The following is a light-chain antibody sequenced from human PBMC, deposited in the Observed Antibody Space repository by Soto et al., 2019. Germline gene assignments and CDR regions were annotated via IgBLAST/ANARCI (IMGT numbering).Light chain of an antibody. CDR3: ASYAGGNKV. J-gene: IGLJ1*01. V-gene: IGLV2-8*01. Sequence: SVLTQPPSASGSPGQSVTISCTGTSSDVGGYNYVSWYQQHPGKAPKLMIYEVTKRPSGVPDRFSGSKSGNTASLTVSGLLPEDEADYYCASYAGGNKVFGTGTKVTVL. CDR1: SSDVGGYNY. CDR2: EVT.